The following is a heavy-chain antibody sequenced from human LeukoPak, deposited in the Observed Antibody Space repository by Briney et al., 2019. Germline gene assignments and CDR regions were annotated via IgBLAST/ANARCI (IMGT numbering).Heavy chain of an antibody. CDR1: GGSISSYY. CDR2: IYTSGST. D-gene: IGHD3-3*01. J-gene: IGHJ4*02. CDR3: ARVPVDDFWSGYYVDY. V-gene: IGHV4-4*07. Sequence: SETLFLTCTVSGGSISSYYWSWIRQPAGKGLEWIGRIYTSGSTNYNPSLKSRVTMSVDTSKNQFSLRLSSVTAADTAVYYCARVPVDDFWSGYYVDYWGQGTLVTVSS.